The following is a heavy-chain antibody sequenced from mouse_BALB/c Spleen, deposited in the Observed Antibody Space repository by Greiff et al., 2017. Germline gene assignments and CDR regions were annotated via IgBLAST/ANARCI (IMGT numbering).Heavy chain of an antibody. Sequence: QVQLKESGAELAKPGASVKMSCKASGYTFTSYWMHWVKQRPGQGLEWIGYINPSTGYTEYNQKFKDKATLTADKSSSTAYMQLSSLTSEDSAVYYCARRDFYYGYLAWFAYWGQGTLVTVSA. V-gene: IGHV1-7*01. CDR2: INPSTGYT. CDR3: ARRDFYYGYLAWFAY. CDR1: GYTFTSYW. J-gene: IGHJ3*01. D-gene: IGHD1-2*01.